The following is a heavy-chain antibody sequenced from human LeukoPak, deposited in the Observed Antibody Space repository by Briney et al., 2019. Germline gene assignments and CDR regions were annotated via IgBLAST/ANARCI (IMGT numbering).Heavy chain of an antibody. CDR1: GGSISSSSYY. D-gene: IGHD3-16*01. CDR3: ARSYSPRRGRFDY. J-gene: IGHJ4*02. CDR2: IYYSGST. V-gene: IGHV4-39*07. Sequence: SETLSLTCTVSGGSISSSSYYWGWIRQPPGKGLEWIGNIYYSGSTYYNPSRKSRVTISVDTSKNQFSLKLSSVTAADTAVYYCARSYSPRRGRFDYWGQGTLVTVSS.